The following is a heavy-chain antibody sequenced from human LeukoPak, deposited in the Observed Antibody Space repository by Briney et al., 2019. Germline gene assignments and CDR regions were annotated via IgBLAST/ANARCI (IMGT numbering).Heavy chain of an antibody. D-gene: IGHD6-6*01. CDR1: GGSVSSGSYY. Sequence: SETLSLICTVSGGSVSSGSYYWSWIRQPPGKGLEWIGYIYFSGNTNYNPSLKSRVTISVDTSKNQFSLKLSSVTAADTAVYYCARGTPIAARHREWFDPWGQGTLVTVSS. CDR3: ARGTPIAARHREWFDP. J-gene: IGHJ5*02. CDR2: IYFSGNT. V-gene: IGHV4-61*01.